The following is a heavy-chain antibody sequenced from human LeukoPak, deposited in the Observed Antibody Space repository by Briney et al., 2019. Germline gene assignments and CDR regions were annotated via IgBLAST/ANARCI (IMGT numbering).Heavy chain of an antibody. CDR3: ARSNSGSYWYYFDY. Sequence: SETLSLTCTVSGGSISSYYSSWIRQPPRKGLEWIGHIFFSGSTNYNPYLKSRVTISVDKAKNKFSLKLSSVTAADTAVYYCARSNSGSYWYYFDYWGQGTLVTVSS. CDR1: GGSISSYY. CDR2: IFFSGST. J-gene: IGHJ4*02. D-gene: IGHD1-26*01. V-gene: IGHV4-59*01.